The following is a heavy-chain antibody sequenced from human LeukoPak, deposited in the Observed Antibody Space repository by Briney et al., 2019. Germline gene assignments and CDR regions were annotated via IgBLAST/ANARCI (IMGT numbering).Heavy chain of an antibody. CDR2: IYYSGST. CDR1: GGSISSSSYY. J-gene: IGHJ4*02. V-gene: IGHV4-39*02. Sequence: SETLSLTCTVSGGSISSSSYYWGWILQPPGKGLEWIGSIYYSGSTYYNPSLKSRVTISVDTSKNQFSLKLSSVTAADTAVYYCARELLERGLYWGQGTLVTVSS. CDR3: ARELLERGLY. D-gene: IGHD1-1*01.